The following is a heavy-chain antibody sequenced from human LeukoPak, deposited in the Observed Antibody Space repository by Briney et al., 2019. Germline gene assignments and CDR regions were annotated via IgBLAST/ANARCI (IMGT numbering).Heavy chain of an antibody. D-gene: IGHD2-21*02. J-gene: IGHJ4*02. Sequence: PGGSLRLSCAGSGFTFSGYAINWVRQAPGKGLEWVSDIDRSATATYYAGSVKGRFTISRDNSRHSVYLQMSSLRAEDTAVYYCARRCGGDCQGDLDYWGQGTLVTVSS. V-gene: IGHV3-23*05. CDR3: ARRCGGDCQGDLDY. CDR1: GFTFSGYA. CDR2: IDRSATAT.